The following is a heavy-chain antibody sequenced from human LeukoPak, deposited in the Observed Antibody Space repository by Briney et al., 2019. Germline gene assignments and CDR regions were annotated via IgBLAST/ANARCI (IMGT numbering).Heavy chain of an antibody. CDR2: IYYSGST. CDR3: ARGGSYYYDSRDYDAFDI. D-gene: IGHD3-22*01. J-gene: IGHJ3*02. V-gene: IGHV4-59*01. Sequence: NPSETLSLTCTVSGGSISSYYWSWIRQPPGKGREWIGYIYYSGSTNYNPSLKSRVTISVDTSKNQFSLKLSSVTAADTAVYYCARGGSYYYDSRDYDAFDIWGQGTMVTVSS. CDR1: GGSISSYY.